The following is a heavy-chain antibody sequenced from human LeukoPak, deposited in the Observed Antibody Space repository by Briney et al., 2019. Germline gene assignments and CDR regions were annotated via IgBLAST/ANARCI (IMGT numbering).Heavy chain of an antibody. J-gene: IGHJ6*03. CDR3: ARAGGGFGELFGYYYYYMDV. Sequence: SETLSLTCTVSGGSISSYYWSWIRQPPGKGLEWIGYIYYSGSTNYNPSLKSRVTISVDTSKNQFSLKLSSVTAADTAVYYCARAGGGFGELFGYYYYYMDVWGKGTTVTISS. CDR1: GGSISSYY. V-gene: IGHV4-59*01. CDR2: IYYSGST. D-gene: IGHD3-10*01.